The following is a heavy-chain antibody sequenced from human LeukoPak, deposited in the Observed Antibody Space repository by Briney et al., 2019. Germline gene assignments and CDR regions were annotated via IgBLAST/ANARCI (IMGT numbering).Heavy chain of an antibody. CDR1: GGSISSYY. V-gene: IGHV4-59*01. D-gene: IGHD3-3*01. J-gene: IGHJ4*02. CDR2: IYYSGST. CDR3: ARVGGGAIFGVIYYFDY. Sequence: TPLETLSLTCTVSGGSISSYYWSWIRQPPGKGLEWIGYIYYSGSTNYNPSLKSRVTISVDTSKNQFSLKLSSVTAADTAVYYCARVGGGAIFGVIYYFDYWGQGTLVTVSS.